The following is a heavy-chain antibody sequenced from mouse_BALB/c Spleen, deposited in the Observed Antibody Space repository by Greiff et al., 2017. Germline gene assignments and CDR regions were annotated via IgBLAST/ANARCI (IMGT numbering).Heavy chain of an antibody. CDR2: INPYNDGT. Sequence: EVQLVESGPELVKPGASVKMSCKASGYTFTSYVMHWVKQKPGQGLEWIGYINPYNDGTKYNEKFKGKATLTSDKSSSTAYMELSSLTSEDSAVYYCARRVHYYGYDYAMDYWGQGTSVTVSS. D-gene: IGHD1-2*01. V-gene: IGHV1-14*01. J-gene: IGHJ4*01. CDR1: GYTFTSYV. CDR3: ARRVHYYGYDYAMDY.